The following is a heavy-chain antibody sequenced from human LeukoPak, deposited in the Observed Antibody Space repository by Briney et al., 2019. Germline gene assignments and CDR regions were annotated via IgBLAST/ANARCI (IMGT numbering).Heavy chain of an antibody. D-gene: IGHD4-11*01. V-gene: IGHV3-74*01. J-gene: IGHJ4*02. Sequence: PGGSLRLSCAASGFTFSGYWMHWVRRAPGKGLVWVSHSNSDESSTSYADSVKGRFTISRDNAKNTLYLGMNSLRAEDTAVYYCAKGDYSNYVRSYFDYWGQGTLVTVSS. CDR3: AKGDYSNYVRSYFDY. CDR1: GFTFSGYW. CDR2: SNSDESST.